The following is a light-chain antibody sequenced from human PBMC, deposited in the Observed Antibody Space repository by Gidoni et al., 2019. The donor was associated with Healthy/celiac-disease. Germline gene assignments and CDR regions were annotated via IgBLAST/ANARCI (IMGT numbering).Light chain of an antibody. J-gene: IGLJ2*01. CDR3: QAWDSSTVV. CDR1: KLGDKY. Sequence: SSDLTKPPPVSGSPGPTASTTCSGDKLGDKYACWYQQKPGQSPVLVIYQDSNRPSGIPGRFSGSNSGNTATLTISGTQAMDEADYYCQAWDSSTVVFGGGTKLTVL. CDR2: QDS. V-gene: IGLV3-1*01.